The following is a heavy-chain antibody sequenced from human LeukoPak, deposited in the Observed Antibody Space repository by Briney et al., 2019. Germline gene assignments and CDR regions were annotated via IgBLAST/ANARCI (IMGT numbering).Heavy chain of an antibody. CDR1: GYIFTNYW. J-gene: IGHJ4*02. CDR2: IYPADSDT. D-gene: IGHD3-10*01. V-gene: IGHV5-51*01. CDR3: ARQSRDGSKTRGYYFDY. Sequence: GESLMISCQVSGYIFTNYWIGWVRQMPGKGLESMGLIYPADSDTTYSPSFQGQVTISADKSISTVYLQWSSLKASDTAMYYCARQSRDGSKTRGYYFDYWGPGTQVTVSS.